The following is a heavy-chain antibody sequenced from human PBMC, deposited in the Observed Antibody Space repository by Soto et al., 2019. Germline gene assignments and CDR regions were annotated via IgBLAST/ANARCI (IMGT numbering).Heavy chain of an antibody. J-gene: IGHJ4*02. CDR2: ISGSGGAT. CDR1: GFSFSSYG. V-gene: IGHV3-23*01. CDR3: AREYCSGGSCYLPIYYFDY. Sequence: GGSLRLSCAASGFSFSSYGMSWVRQAPGKGLEWVSAISGSGGATYYADSVKGRFTISRDNSKNTLYLQMNSLRAEDTAVYYCAREYCSGGSCYLPIYYFDYWGQGTLVTVSS. D-gene: IGHD2-15*01.